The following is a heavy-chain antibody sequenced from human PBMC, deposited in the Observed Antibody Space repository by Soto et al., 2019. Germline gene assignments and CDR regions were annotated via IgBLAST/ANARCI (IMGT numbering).Heavy chain of an antibody. D-gene: IGHD6-25*01. V-gene: IGHV4-4*02. CDR1: GGSISSSNW. J-gene: IGHJ4*02. CDR2: IYHSGST. Sequence: QVQLQESGPGLVKPSGTLSHTCAVSGGSISSSNWWSWVRQPPGKGLEWIGEIYHSGSTNYNPSLKSRVTISVDKSKNQFSLKLSSVTAADMAVYYCSREESSIAAHFDYWGQGTLVTVSS. CDR3: SREESSIAAHFDY.